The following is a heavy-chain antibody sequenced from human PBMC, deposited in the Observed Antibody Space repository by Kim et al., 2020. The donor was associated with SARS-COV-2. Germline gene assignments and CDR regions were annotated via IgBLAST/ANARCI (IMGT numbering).Heavy chain of an antibody. Sequence: GGSLRLSCAASGFTFDDYGMSWVRQAPGKGLEWVSGINWNGGSTGYADSVKGRFTISRDNAKNSLYLQMNSLRAEDTALYHCARALSGYASNDYWGQGTLVTVSS. CDR3: ARALSGYASNDY. CDR2: INWNGGST. CDR1: GFTFDDYG. V-gene: IGHV3-20*01. D-gene: IGHD5-12*01. J-gene: IGHJ4*02.